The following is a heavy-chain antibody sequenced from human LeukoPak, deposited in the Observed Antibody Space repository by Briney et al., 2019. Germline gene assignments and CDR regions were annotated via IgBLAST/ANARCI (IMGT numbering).Heavy chain of an antibody. CDR1: GGSISSYY. CDR2: IYYSGTT. V-gene: IGHV4-59*01. CDR3: ARVTIFGVSPYYFDY. Sequence: PSETLSLTCTVSGGSISSYYWNWIRQPPGKGLEWSGYIYYSGTTNYNPSLKSRVTISVDTSKNQFSLKLSSVTAADTAVYYCARVTIFGVSPYYFDYWGQGPLVTVSS. J-gene: IGHJ4*02. D-gene: IGHD3-3*01.